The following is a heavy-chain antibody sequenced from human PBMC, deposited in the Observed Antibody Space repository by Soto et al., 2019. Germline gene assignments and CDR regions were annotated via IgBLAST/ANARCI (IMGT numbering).Heavy chain of an antibody. CDR2: ISWSGDSI. V-gene: IGHV3-9*01. Sequence: EVQLVGSGGGLVQPGRSLSLSGAASGFTFPDYAMHWVRQAPGKGLGWVSGISWSGDSIAYADSVKGGFTVSRDNAKNAVYLKMDSLRAEDTAFYYCAKDRNSYGTASLSYWGQGTLVTVSS. D-gene: IGHD3-10*01. CDR3: AKDRNSYGTASLSY. CDR1: GFTFPDYA. J-gene: IGHJ4*02.